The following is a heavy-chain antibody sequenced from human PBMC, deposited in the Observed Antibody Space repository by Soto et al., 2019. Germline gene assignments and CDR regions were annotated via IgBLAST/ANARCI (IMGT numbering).Heavy chain of an antibody. J-gene: IGHJ4*02. V-gene: IGHV3-23*01. CDR3: ARDAGGYYDSSGTDY. CDR2: ITGSGSST. Sequence: GGSLRLSCAASGFTFSSYAMSWVRQAPGKGLEWVAAITGSGSSTYYADSVKGRFTISRDNSKNTLYLQMNSLRAEDTAVYYCARDAGGYYDSSGTDYWGQGTLVTVSS. CDR1: GFTFSSYA. D-gene: IGHD3-22*01.